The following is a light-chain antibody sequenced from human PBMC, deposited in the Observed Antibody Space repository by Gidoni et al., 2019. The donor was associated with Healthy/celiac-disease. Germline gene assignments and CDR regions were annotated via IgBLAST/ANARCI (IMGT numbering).Light chain of an antibody. J-gene: IGKJ4*01. CDR1: QSVSSY. CDR3: QQRSNWLT. V-gene: IGKV3-11*01. CDR2: DAS. Sequence: EIVLTQSPATLSLSPGERATLSCRASQSVSSYLSWYQQKPGQATRLLIYDASNRATGIPARCSGSGSGTDFTLTISSLEDEEFAVYYCQQRSNWLTVGGWTKVEIK.